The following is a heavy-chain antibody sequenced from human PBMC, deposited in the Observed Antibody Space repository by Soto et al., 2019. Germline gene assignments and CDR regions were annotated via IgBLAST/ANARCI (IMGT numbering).Heavy chain of an antibody. D-gene: IGHD2-2*03. CDR1: GFNFGSYD. V-gene: IGHV3-48*03. CDR3: ARDGYCVSPTCSFLPDV. Sequence: GGSLRLPCVAPGFNFGSYDMNWVRPGPGKGLEWLSSISKTGTTTYYADSVRGRFTISRDNAKNSLYLQMNSLRDEDVAVYYCARDGYCVSPTCSFLPDVWGQGTTVTVSS. CDR2: ISKTGTTT. J-gene: IGHJ6*02.